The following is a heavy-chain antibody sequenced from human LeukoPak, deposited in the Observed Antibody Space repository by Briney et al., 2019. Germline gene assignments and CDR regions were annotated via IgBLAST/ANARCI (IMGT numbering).Heavy chain of an antibody. V-gene: IGHV1-2*02. CDR2: INPDTGRT. Sequence: ASVKVSCGASGYTFTGYYMHWVRQAPGQGLEWMGWINPDTGRTNYAQKFQGRVTMTRDTSITTAYIELTRLTSDDTAVYSCARGTYYDSSAYSGVRLFDYWGQGTLVTVSS. CDR1: GYTFTGYY. D-gene: IGHD3-22*01. CDR3: ARGTYYDSSAYSGVRLFDY. J-gene: IGHJ4*02.